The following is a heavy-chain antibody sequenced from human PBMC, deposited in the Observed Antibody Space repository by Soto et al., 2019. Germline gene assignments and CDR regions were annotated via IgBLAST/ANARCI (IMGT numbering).Heavy chain of an antibody. CDR3: ARAPETPSVLGVALPYFFDY. V-gene: IGHV4-31*03. D-gene: IGHD3-3*01. J-gene: IGHJ4*02. Sequence: QVQLQESGPGLVKPSQTLSLTCNVSGGSISSGTAYWSWIRQRPGKGLEWIGYIFHSGSFYYTPSLRGRVMILADTSKNQFTLRLSSVTAADTAVYYCARAPETPSVLGVALPYFFDYWGQGALVTVSS. CDR2: IFHSGSF. CDR1: GGSISSGTAY.